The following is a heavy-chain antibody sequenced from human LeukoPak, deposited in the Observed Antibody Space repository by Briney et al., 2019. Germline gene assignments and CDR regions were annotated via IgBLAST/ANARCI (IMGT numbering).Heavy chain of an antibody. CDR3: ARSTTVVTPSSGFDP. D-gene: IGHD4-23*01. J-gene: IGHJ5*02. Sequence: SETLSLTCAVYGGSFSGYYWSWIRQPPGKGLEWIGEVNHSGSTNYNPSLESRVTISVDTSMNQFSLKLSSVTAADTAVYYCARSTTVVTPSSGFDPWGREPWSPSPQ. CDR2: VNHSGST. CDR1: GGSFSGYY. V-gene: IGHV4-34*01.